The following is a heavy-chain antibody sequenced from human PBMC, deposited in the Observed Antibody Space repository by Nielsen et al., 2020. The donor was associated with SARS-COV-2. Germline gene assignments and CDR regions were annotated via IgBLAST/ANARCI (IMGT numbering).Heavy chain of an antibody. CDR1: GFTFDDYT. CDR2: ISWDGGST. Sequence: GGSLRLSCAASGFTFDDYTMHWVRQAPGKGLEWVSLISWDGGSTYYADSVKGRFTISRDNAKNSLYLQMNSLRAEDTALYHCARVIAADWRSIYYYYYGMDVWGQGTTVTVSS. D-gene: IGHD6-13*01. J-gene: IGHJ6*02. V-gene: IGHV3-43*01. CDR3: ARVIAADWRSIYYYYYGMDV.